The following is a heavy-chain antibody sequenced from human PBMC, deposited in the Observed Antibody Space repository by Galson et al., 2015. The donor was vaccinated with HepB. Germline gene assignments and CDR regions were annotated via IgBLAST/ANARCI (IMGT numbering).Heavy chain of an antibody. V-gene: IGHV1-18*01. CDR2: ISAYNGNT. Sequence: SVKVSCKASGNTFTSYGISWVRQAPGQGLEWMGWISAYNGNTNYAQKLQGRVTMTTDTSTSTAYMELRSLRSDDTAVYYCARDVNRPTGLCSSTSCYYYYYYMDVWGKGTTVTVSS. CDR3: ARDVNRPTGLCSSTSCYYYYYYMDV. CDR1: GNTFTSYG. D-gene: IGHD2-2*01. J-gene: IGHJ6*03.